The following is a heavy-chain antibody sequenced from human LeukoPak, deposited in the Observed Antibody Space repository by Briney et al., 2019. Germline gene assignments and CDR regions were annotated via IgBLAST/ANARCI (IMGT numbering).Heavy chain of an antibody. J-gene: IGHJ6*03. Sequence: PGGSLRLSCAASGFTFSSYSMNWVRQAPGKGLEWVSYISSSSTIYYADSVKGRFTISRDNAKNSLYLQMNSLRAEDTAVYYCARTFLLRFLEWLHNYCMDVWGKGTTVTVSS. CDR2: ISSSSTI. D-gene: IGHD3-3*01. CDR3: ARTFLLRFLEWLHNYCMDV. V-gene: IGHV3-48*01. CDR1: GFTFSSYS.